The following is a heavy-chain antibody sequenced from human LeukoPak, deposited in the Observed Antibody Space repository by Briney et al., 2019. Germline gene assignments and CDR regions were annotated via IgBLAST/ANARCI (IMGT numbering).Heavy chain of an antibody. CDR2: IRYDGSNK. CDR1: GFTFSSYG. J-gene: IGHJ4*02. Sequence: GGSLRLSCAASGFTFSSYGMHWVRQAPGKGLEWVAFIRYDGSNKYYADSVKGRFTISRDNSKNTLYLQMNSLRAEDTAVYYCAKDFLGYCSSTSCSHFDYWGQGTLVTVSS. D-gene: IGHD2-2*01. CDR3: AKDFLGYCSSTSCSHFDY. V-gene: IGHV3-30*02.